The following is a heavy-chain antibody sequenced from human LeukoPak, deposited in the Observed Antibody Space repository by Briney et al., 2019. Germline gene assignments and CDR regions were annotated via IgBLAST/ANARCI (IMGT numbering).Heavy chain of an antibody. V-gene: IGHV1-8*01. Sequence: ASVEVSCKASGYTFTSYDINWVRQATGQGLEWMGWMNPNSGNTGYAQKFQGRVTMTRNTSISTAYMELSSLRSEDTAVYYCARGYDFWSGYYRYYYGMDVWGQGTTVTVSS. D-gene: IGHD3-3*01. CDR2: MNPNSGNT. CDR3: ARGYDFWSGYYRYYYGMDV. J-gene: IGHJ6*02. CDR1: GYTFTSYD.